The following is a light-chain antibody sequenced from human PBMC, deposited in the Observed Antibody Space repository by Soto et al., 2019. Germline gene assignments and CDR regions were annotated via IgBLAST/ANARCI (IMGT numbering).Light chain of an antibody. Sequence: QSALTQPASVSGSPGQSITISCSGTSSDVGGYNFVSWYQQHPGDAPKLMIYEVSRRPSGVSNRFSGSKSGNTASLTISGLQDEDEADYYCSSYTSSSTDVFGTGTKVTVL. CDR3: SSYTSSSTDV. CDR2: EVS. J-gene: IGLJ1*01. V-gene: IGLV2-14*01. CDR1: SSDVGGYNF.